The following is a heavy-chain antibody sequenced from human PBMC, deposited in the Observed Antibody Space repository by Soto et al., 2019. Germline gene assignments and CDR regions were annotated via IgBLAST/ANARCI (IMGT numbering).Heavy chain of an antibody. J-gene: IGHJ6*03. Sequence: EVQLVESGGGLAQPGGSLRLSCAASGFTFSNYRMHWVRQVPGKGPLWVSRISSDGSTTNYADSVKGRFTISRDNAKNPLYLQVNGLRVEDTAVYYCARDAGLLTPPDVDYMDVWGKGTTVIVSS. V-gene: IGHV3-74*01. CDR2: ISSDGSTT. CDR1: GFTFSNYR. D-gene: IGHD7-27*01. CDR3: ARDAGLLTPPDVDYMDV.